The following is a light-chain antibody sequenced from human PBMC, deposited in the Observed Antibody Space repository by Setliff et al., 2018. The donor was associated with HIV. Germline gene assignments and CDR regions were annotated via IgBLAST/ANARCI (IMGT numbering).Light chain of an antibody. CDR2: DDS. V-gene: IGLV3-21*03. CDR3: QVWDYSGHPYV. CDR1: NVGSKS. Sequence: QPPSVSVAPGKTASITCGGYNVGSKSVHWYQQRPGQAPVLVVYDDSDRPSGIPERFSGSNSGNTATLTISRVEAGDEADYYCQVWDYSGHPYVFGTGTKVTVL. J-gene: IGLJ1*01.